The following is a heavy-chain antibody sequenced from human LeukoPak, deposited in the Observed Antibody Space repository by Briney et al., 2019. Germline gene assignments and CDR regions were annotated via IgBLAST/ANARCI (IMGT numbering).Heavy chain of an antibody. Sequence: PGGSLRLSCAASGFTFSSYAMHWVHQAPGKGLEWVAVISYDGSNKYYADSVKGRFTISRDNSKNTLYLQMNSLRAEDTAVYYCARDPYYDFWRAQFDYWGQGTLVTVSS. CDR2: ISYDGSNK. J-gene: IGHJ4*02. V-gene: IGHV3-30*04. CDR1: GFTFSSYA. D-gene: IGHD3-3*01. CDR3: ARDPYYDFWRAQFDY.